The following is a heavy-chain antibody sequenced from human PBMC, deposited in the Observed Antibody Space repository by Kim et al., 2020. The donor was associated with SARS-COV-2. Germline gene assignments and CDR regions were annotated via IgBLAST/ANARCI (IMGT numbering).Heavy chain of an antibody. D-gene: IGHD3-22*01. CDR3: ARDHRNNSGYYSFDY. CDR2: INGGNGYT. CDR1: GYTFYTYA. V-gene: IGHV1-3*01. Sequence: ASVKVSCKASGYTFYTYAMHWVRQAPGQRLEWMGWINGGNGYTEYSQKFQGRVTITRDTSAQTAYMELRSLRSEDTDLYYCARDHRNNSGYYSFDYWGRG. J-gene: IGHJ4*02.